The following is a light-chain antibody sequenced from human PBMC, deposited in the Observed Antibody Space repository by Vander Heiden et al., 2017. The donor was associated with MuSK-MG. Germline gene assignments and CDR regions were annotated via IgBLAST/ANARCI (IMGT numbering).Light chain of an antibody. CDR1: SSDVGGYNY. J-gene: IGLJ2*01. V-gene: IGLV2-14*01. CDR2: EIS. Sequence: QSALTQPASVSGSPGQSITISCTGTSSDVGGYNYVSWYQQPPGKAPQLMIYEISNRPSGVSSRFSGSKSGNTAPLTISGLQAEDEADYYCSSYTSSSTVVFGGGTKLTVL. CDR3: SSYTSSSTVV.